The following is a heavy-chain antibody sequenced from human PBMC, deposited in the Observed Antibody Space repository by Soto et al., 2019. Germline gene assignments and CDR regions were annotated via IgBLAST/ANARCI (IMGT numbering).Heavy chain of an antibody. D-gene: IGHD3-10*01. CDR1: GGSISSSSYY. V-gene: IGHV4-39*01. CDR2: IYYSGST. CDR3: ATERYYYGSGSYYSNYYYYYGMDV. Sequence: PSETLSLTCTVSGGSISSSSYYWGWIRQPPGKGLEWIGSIYYSGSTYYNPSLKSRVTISVDTSKNQFSLKLSSVTAADTAVYYCATERYYYGSGSYYSNYYYYYGMDVWGQGTTVTVSS. J-gene: IGHJ6*02.